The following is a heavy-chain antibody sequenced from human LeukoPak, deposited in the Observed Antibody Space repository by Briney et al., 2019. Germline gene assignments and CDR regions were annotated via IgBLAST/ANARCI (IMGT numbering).Heavy chain of an antibody. J-gene: IGHJ3*02. CDR2: INHSGST. CDR1: GGSFSGYY. Sequence: PTETLSLTCAVYGGSFSGYYWSWIRKPPGKGLEWIGEINHSGSTNYNPSLKSRVTISVDTSKNQFSLKLSSVTAADTAVYYCARRLPEYDAFDIWGQGTMVTVSS. V-gene: IGHV4-34*01. D-gene: IGHD5-12*01. CDR3: ARRLPEYDAFDI.